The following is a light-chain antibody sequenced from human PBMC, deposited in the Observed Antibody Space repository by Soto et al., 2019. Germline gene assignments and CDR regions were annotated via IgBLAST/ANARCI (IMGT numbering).Light chain of an antibody. CDR3: QSSDSSLHRV. V-gene: IGLV1-40*01. Sequence: QAVLTQPPSVSGAPGQRVTISCTGSSSNIGAGYDVHWYQHLPGTAPKLLIYANSIRPSGVPDRFSGSKSGTSASLAITGLQAEDEADYYCQSSDSSLHRVFGGGTQLTVL. J-gene: IGLJ3*02. CDR2: ANS. CDR1: SSNIGAGYD.